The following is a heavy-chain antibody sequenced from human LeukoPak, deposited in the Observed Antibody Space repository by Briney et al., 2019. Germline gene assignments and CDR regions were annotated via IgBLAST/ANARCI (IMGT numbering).Heavy chain of an antibody. CDR3: ARVGYSRYYYYMDV. J-gene: IGHJ6*03. Sequence: KPSETLSLTCTVSGGSISSYYWSWIRQPPGKGLEWIGYIYYSGGTNYNPSLKSRVTISVDTSKNQFSLKLSSVTAADTAVYYCARVGYSRYYYYMDVWGKGTTVTVSS. V-gene: IGHV4-59*01. CDR2: IYYSGGT. CDR1: GGSISSYY. D-gene: IGHD4-23*01.